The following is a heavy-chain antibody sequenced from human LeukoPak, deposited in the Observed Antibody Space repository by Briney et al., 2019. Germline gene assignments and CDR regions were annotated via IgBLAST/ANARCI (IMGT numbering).Heavy chain of an antibody. CDR1: GFTFSSYA. V-gene: IGHV3-23*01. D-gene: IGHD3-9*01. Sequence: PGGSLRLSCAASGFTFSSYAMTWIRQAPGKGLEWVSSISGSGGSTYYADSVKGRFTISRDNSRNMLFLQMNSLRADDTAVYYCAKDGGEYYDILTGYYPRLYYMDVWGKGTTVTISS. CDR2: ISGSGGST. J-gene: IGHJ6*03. CDR3: AKDGGEYYDILTGYYPRLYYMDV.